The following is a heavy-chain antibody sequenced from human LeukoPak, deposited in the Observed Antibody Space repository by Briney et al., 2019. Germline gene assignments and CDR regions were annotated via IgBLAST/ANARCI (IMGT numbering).Heavy chain of an antibody. J-gene: IGHJ3*01. Sequence: GRSLRLSCAASGFTFSDYAMHWVRQAPGKGLEWVAVLSYGGTNKYYADSVKGRFTISRDNSKNTMFLQMNSLRAEDTAVYHCARDRSGYANDAFDFWGQGTMVTVFS. CDR1: GFTFSDYA. CDR3: ARDRSGYANDAFDF. V-gene: IGHV3-30-3*01. CDR2: LSYGGTNK. D-gene: IGHD3-3*01.